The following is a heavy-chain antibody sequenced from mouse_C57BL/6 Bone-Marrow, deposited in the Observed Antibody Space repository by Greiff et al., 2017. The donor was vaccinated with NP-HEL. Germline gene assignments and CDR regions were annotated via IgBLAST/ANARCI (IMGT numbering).Heavy chain of an antibody. Sequence: EVQLVESGGGLVQPKGSLKLSCAASGFSFNTYAMNWVRQAPGKGLEWVARIRSKSNNYATYYADSVKDRFTISRDDSESMLYLQMNNLKTEDTAMYYCGRQGGSSLYYFDYWGQGTTLTVSS. V-gene: IGHV10-1*01. CDR3: GRQGGSSLYYFDY. J-gene: IGHJ2*01. CDR2: IRSKSNNYAT. CDR1: GFSFNTYA. D-gene: IGHD1-1*01.